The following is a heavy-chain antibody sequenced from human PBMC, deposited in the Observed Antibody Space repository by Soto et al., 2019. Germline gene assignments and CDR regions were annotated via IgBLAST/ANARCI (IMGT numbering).Heavy chain of an antibody. D-gene: IGHD3-16*01. CDR3: ARWGTTGGLDV. J-gene: IGHJ4*02. Sequence: QVQLVESGGGVVQPGTSLRLSCVGSGFTFRSYVIHWVRQAPGKGLEWVALTSYDGSNNFYGDSVKGRFTISRDNSRHTVELQMASLRLEDTALYYCARWGTTGGLDVWGQGTLVSVSS. CDR1: GFTFRSYV. V-gene: IGHV3-33*05. CDR2: TSYDGSNN.